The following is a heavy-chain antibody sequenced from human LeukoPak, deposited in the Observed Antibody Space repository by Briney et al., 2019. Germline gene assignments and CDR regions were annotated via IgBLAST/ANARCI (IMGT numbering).Heavy chain of an antibody. CDR3: ARVRLGELSFFDY. CDR1: GGTFSSYA. D-gene: IGHD3-16*02. V-gene: IGHV1-2*02. J-gene: IGHJ4*02. CDR2: INPNSGGT. Sequence: GASVKVSCKASGGTFSSYAISWVRQAPGQGLEWMGWINPNSGGTNYAQKFQGRVTMTRDTSISTAYMELSRLRSDDTAVYYCARVRLGELSFFDYWGQGTLVTVSS.